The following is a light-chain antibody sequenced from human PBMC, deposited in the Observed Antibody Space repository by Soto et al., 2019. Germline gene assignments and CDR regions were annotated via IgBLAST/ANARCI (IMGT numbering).Light chain of an antibody. CDR2: DAS. Sequence: EIVLTQSPGTLSLSACEIATLSCRASQSVSSSYLAWYQQQPGQAPRLLIYDASTRATGIPARCSGSGAGTDVTLTSGSREHEDVASYYCQQRNNWPITFGQGTRLEIK. CDR3: QQRNNWPIT. CDR1: QSVSSSY. V-gene: IGKV3D-20*02. J-gene: IGKJ5*01.